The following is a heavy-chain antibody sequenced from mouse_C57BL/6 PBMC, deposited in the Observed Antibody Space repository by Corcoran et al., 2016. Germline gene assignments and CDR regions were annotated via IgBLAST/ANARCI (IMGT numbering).Heavy chain of an antibody. CDR1: GYTFTTYG. Sequence: QIQLVQSGPELKKPGETVKISCKASGYTFTTYGMSWVKQAPGKGLKWMGWINTYSGVPTYADDFKGRFAFSLETSASTAYLQINNLKNEDTVTYFCARSWEGFAYWGQGTLVTVSA. CDR3: ARSWEGFAY. V-gene: IGHV9-3*01. CDR2: INTYSGVP. J-gene: IGHJ3*01. D-gene: IGHD4-1*01.